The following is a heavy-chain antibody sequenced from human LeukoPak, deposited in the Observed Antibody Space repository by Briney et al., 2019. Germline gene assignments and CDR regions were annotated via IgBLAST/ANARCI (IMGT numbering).Heavy chain of an antibody. CDR3: ARDLAWGAFDY. D-gene: IGHD7-27*01. J-gene: IGHJ4*02. Sequence: GGSLRLSCAACGFTFSNHGMNWVRQAPGKGLEWLSGISPRGGGTYYADSVQGRFTISRDDSKNTLSLQMNSLRVEDTAVYYCARDLAWGAFDYWGQGTLVTVSS. CDR1: GFTFSNHG. V-gene: IGHV3-23*01. CDR2: ISPRGGGT.